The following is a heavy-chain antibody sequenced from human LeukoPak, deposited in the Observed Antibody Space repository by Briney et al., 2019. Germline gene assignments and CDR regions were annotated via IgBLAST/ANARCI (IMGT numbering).Heavy chain of an antibody. CDR2: THCRGNT. CDR1: GMALTSNY. V-gene: IGHV3-66*01. Sequence: GGSLRLSCPVSGMALTSNYISWVRQAPGKGLEWLYVTHCRGNTCYAHSVKGRFIVSADSSKNTLYLEMNGRRAEDTGVYYCAREVGCWVRGTLLTVSS. CDR3: AREVGC. D-gene: IGHD1-26*01. J-gene: IGHJ2*01.